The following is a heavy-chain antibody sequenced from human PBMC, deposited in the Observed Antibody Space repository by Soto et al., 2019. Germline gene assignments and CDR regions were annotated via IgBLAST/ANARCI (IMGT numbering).Heavy chain of an antibody. CDR1: GGSISSGADY. Sequence: SVTLSLTSTVSGGSISSGADYWSWIRQHPGKGLGWIGYISYSGSTYYNPSLKSRVTISVDTSKNQFSLRLSSVTAADTAVYYCARNSATTVTTWGAFDIWGQGTMVTVSS. V-gene: IGHV4-31*03. CDR2: ISYSGST. J-gene: IGHJ3*02. CDR3: ARNSATTVTTWGAFDI. D-gene: IGHD4-17*01.